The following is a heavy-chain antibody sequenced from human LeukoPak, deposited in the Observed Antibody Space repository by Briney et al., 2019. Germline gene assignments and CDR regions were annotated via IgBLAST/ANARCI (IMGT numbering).Heavy chain of an antibody. CDR2: IYYSGST. V-gene: IGHV4-31*03. CDR3: ARDGGNTYYYDSSGPLV. CDR1: GGSISSGGYY. J-gene: IGHJ3*01. Sequence: SQTLSLTCTVSGGSISSGGYYWSWIRQHPGKGLEWIGYIYYSGSTYYNPSLKSRVTISVDTSKNQFSLKLSSVTAADTAVYYCARDGGNTYYYDSSGPLVWGQGTMVTVSS. D-gene: IGHD3-22*01.